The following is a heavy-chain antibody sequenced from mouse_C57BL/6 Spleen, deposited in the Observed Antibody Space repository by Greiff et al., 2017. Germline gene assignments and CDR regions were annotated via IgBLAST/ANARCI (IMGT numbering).Heavy chain of an antibody. J-gene: IGHJ2*01. CDR2: ILPGSGST. D-gene: IGHD2-3*01. CDR1: GYTFTGYW. V-gene: IGHV1-9*01. CDR3: ARSGDGYRYYFDY. Sequence: QVQLQQSGAELMKPGASVKLSCKATGYTFTGYWIEWVKQRPGHGLEWIGEILPGSGSTHYNEKFKGKATFTADTSSNTAYMQLSSLTTEDSAIYYFARSGDGYRYYFDYWGQGTTLTGSS.